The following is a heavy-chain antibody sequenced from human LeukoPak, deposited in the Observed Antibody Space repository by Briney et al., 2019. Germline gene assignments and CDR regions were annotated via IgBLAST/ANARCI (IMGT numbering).Heavy chain of an antibody. Sequence: GGSLTLSCAASGFTFSSYWMSWVRQAPGKGLEGVANIKQDGSEKYYVDSVKGRFTISRDNAKNSLYLKMNSLRAEDTAVYYCARETHDSSGPNFDYWGQGTLVTVSS. J-gene: IGHJ4*02. CDR1: GFTFSSYW. CDR2: IKQDGSEK. V-gene: IGHV3-7*01. CDR3: ARETHDSSGPNFDY. D-gene: IGHD3-22*01.